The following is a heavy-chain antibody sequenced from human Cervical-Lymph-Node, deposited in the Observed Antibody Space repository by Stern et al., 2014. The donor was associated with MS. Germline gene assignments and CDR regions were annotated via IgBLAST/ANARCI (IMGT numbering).Heavy chain of an antibody. CDR2: VWNDGSKE. CDR1: GLTFSTSV. J-gene: IGHJ3*02. V-gene: IGHV3-33*01. Sequence: VQLVESGGGVVQPGRSLRLSCVGFGLTFSTSVMHWVRQAPGKGLEWVAVVWNDGSKEHFTESVKGRFSTSRDTAKNTLHLQMSSLRAEDTAVYFCATSTASDAFDIWGQGTLVTVSS. CDR3: ATSTASDAFDI. D-gene: IGHD2/OR15-2a*01.